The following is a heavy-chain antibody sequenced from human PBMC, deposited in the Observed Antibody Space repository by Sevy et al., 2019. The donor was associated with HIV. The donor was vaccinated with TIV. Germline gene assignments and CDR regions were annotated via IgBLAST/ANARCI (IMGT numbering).Heavy chain of an antibody. CDR3: ARHSFKHGYRPHYFDY. CDR1: GGSITSKNYF. Sequence: SETLSLTCSVSGGSITSKNYFWAWIRQSSGKCQEWIGSIYHSGSTYHSPSLQSRVGISVDTSRRHFSLKLSSVTATDTAVYYCARHSFKHGYRPHYFDYWSQGTLVTVSS. CDR2: IYHSGST. D-gene: IGHD5-18*01. V-gene: IGHV4-39*01. J-gene: IGHJ4*02.